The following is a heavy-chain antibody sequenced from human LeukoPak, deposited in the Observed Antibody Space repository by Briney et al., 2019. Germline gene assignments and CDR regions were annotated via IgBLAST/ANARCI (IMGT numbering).Heavy chain of an antibody. CDR1: GFTFSRYW. J-gene: IGHJ4*02. D-gene: IGHD3-22*01. CDR3: ARDKGDYDTSGSLFVF. V-gene: IGHV3-7*03. Sequence: PGGSLRLSCAASGFTFSRYWMSWVRQAPRKGLEWVAHIKQDGSETYYVDSVKDRFTISRDNAKNSLYLQMNSLRAEDTAVYYCARDKGDYDTSGSLFVFGGQGTLVTVSS. CDR2: IKQDGSET.